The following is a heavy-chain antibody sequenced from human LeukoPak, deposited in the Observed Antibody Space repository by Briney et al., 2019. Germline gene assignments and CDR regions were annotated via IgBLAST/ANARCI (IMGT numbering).Heavy chain of an antibody. CDR3: TRGMLRQPPDY. CDR1: GFSVRNNH. J-gene: IGHJ4*02. CDR2: IYNGGGT. V-gene: IGHV3-66*01. Sequence: GGSLRLSCAASGFSVRNNHIYWVRQAPGKGLEWVSVIYNGGGTYYTDSVKGRFTISRDDSKDTVFLQMNSLRAEDTAIYYCTRGMLRQPPDYWGQGMLVTVSS. D-gene: IGHD3-10*02.